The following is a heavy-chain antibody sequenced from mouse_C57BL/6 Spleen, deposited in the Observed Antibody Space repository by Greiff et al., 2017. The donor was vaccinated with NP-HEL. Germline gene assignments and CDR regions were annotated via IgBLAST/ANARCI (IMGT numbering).Heavy chain of an antibody. V-gene: IGHV5-9-1*02. CDR1: GFTFSSYA. D-gene: IGHD2-5*01. J-gene: IGHJ1*03. CDR2: ISSGGDYI. CDR3: TRGGPTIVTRYFDV. Sequence: EVKLMESGEGLVKPGGSLKLSCAASGFTFSSYAMSWVRQTPEKRLEWVAYISSGGDYIYYADTVKGRFTISRDNARNTLYLQMSSLKSEDTAMYYCTRGGPTIVTRYFDVWGTGTTVTVSS.